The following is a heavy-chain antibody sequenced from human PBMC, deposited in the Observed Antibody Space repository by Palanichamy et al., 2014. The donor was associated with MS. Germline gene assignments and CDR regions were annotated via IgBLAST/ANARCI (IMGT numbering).Heavy chain of an antibody. V-gene: IGHV3-21*02. CDR3: ARGHTGAYQRNDGFDI. J-gene: IGHJ3*02. CDR2: ISDSSSHI. D-gene: IGHD2-8*02. Sequence: EVQLVESGGGLVKPGGSLRLSCAASGFIFSSYNMNWVRQAPGKGLEWVSSISDSSSHIYYAVSVKGRSTSSRDNAKNSLYLQMNGPRAEDTAVYYCARGHTGAYQRNDGFDIWGQGTMVTVSS. CDR1: GFIFSSYN.